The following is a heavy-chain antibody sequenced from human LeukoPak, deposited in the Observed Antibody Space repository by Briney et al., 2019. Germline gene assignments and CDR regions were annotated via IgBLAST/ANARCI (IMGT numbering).Heavy chain of an antibody. CDR3: ARSFCTSATCSKGHFYYVMGV. D-gene: IGHD2-8*01. CDR1: GFTFSRYA. CDR2: ISTGGDNR. Sequence: GGSLRLSCAASGFTFSRYAMNWVRQAPEKGLEWVSYISTGGDNRFYADSLKGRFTVSRDNAKNLLYLQMDSLRAEDTAVYYCARSFCTSATCSKGHFYYVMGVWGQGTTVTVSS. J-gene: IGHJ6*02. V-gene: IGHV3-21*01.